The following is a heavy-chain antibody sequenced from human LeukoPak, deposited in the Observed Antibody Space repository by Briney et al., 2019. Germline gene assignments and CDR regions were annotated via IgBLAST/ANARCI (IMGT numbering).Heavy chain of an antibody. CDR2: ISSSSSYI. Sequence: GGSLRLSCAASGFTFSSYSMNWVRQAPGKGLEWVSSISSSSSYIYYADSVKGRFTISRDNAKNSLYLQMNSLRAEDTAVYYCARDCPEKLRYFDWLETLQGYFDLWGRGTLVTVSS. J-gene: IGHJ2*01. V-gene: IGHV3-21*01. CDR3: ARDCPEKLRYFDWLETLQGYFDL. D-gene: IGHD3-9*01. CDR1: GFTFSSYS.